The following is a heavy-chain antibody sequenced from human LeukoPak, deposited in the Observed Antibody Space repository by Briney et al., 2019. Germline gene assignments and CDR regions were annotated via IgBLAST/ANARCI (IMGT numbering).Heavy chain of an antibody. J-gene: IGHJ5*02. CDR1: GGSISSYY. V-gene: IGHV4-59*01. CDR2: IYYSGST. Sequence: SQTLSLTCTVSGGSISSYYWSWIRQPPGPGLKWIGYIYYSGSTNYKPSLKSRVTISVDTSKNQFSLKLSSVTAAHTAVYYCARAHPYCSSTSCYTGGWFDPWGQGTLVTVSS. CDR3: ARAHPYCSSTSCYTGGWFDP. D-gene: IGHD2-2*02.